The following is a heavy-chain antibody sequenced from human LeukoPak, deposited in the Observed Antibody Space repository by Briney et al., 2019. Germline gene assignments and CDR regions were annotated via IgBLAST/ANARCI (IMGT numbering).Heavy chain of an antibody. Sequence: SETLSLTCTVSGGSISSSSYYWGWIRQPPGKGLEWIGSIYYSGSTYYNPSLKSRVTISVDTSKNQFSLKLSSVTAADTAVYYCARHTPYFSGWYRMYYFDYWGQGTLVTVSS. J-gene: IGHJ4*02. CDR2: IYYSGST. D-gene: IGHD6-19*01. CDR3: ARHTPYFSGWYRMYYFDY. V-gene: IGHV4-39*01. CDR1: GGSISSSSYY.